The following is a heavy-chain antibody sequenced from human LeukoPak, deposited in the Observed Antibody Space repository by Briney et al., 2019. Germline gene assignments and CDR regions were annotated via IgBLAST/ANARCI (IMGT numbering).Heavy chain of an antibody. CDR2: INHSGST. V-gene: IGHV4-34*01. D-gene: IGHD3-22*01. CDR3: ARVDYYDSSGYYYYYGMDV. Sequence: SSETLSLTCAVYGGSFSGYYWSWIRQPPGKGLEWIGEINHSGSTNYNPSLKSRVTISVDTSKNQFSLKLSSVTAADTAVYYCARVDYYDSSGYYYYYGMDVWGQGTTVTVSS. J-gene: IGHJ6*02. CDR1: GGSFSGYY.